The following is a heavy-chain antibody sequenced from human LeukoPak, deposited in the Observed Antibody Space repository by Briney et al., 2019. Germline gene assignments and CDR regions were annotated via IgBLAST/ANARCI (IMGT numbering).Heavy chain of an antibody. CDR2: INPNSGGT. D-gene: IGHD6-13*01. Sequence: ASVKVSCKASGYTFTGYYMHWVRQAPGQGLEWMGWINPNSGGTNYAQKFQGRVTMTRDTSISTAYMELSRLRSDDTAVYYCARAAGGRNNWFDPWGQGTLVTVSS. CDR3: ARAAGGRNNWFDP. J-gene: IGHJ5*02. V-gene: IGHV1-2*02. CDR1: GYTFTGYY.